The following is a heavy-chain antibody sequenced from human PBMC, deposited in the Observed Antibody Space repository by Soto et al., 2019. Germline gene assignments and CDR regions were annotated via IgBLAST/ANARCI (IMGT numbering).Heavy chain of an antibody. CDR2: ISANNGNT. Sequence: GASVKVSCKASGYTFTSYGISWVRQAPGQGLEWMGWISANNGNTKYAQKLQGRVTMTTDTSTSTAYMELSSLRSDDTAVYYCARDLHVGALDYWGQGTLVTVSS. CDR3: ARDLHVGALDY. CDR1: GYTFTSYG. D-gene: IGHD1-26*01. V-gene: IGHV1-18*01. J-gene: IGHJ4*02.